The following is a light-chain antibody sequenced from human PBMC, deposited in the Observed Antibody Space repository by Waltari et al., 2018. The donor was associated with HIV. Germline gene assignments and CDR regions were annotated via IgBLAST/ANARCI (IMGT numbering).Light chain of an antibody. Sequence: QTVVTQEPPLTVAPGGTITLTSSSVTGSVRSGHYAKWFQQKPGQPPRPLFYSSNRRHSSSPAPLRSSRVGDRAALTLSIVWPDDQAVYLCMLFFRSSYLLGGGTKVTVL. V-gene: IGLV7-43*01. CDR2: SSN. J-gene: IGLJ2*01. CDR1: TGSVRSGHY. CDR3: MLFFRSSYL.